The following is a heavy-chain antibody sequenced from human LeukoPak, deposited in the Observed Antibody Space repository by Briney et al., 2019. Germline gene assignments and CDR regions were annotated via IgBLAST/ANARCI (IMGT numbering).Heavy chain of an antibody. CDR2: IYYSGST. CDR1: GGSISGGDYY. J-gene: IGHJ4*02. Sequence: PSQTLSLTCTVSGGSISGGDYYWSWIRQPPGKGLEWIGHIYYSGSTDYKPSLKSRVTISVDTSKNQFSLKLTAVTAADTAVYYCARERTWLRFVGLDYWGQGTLVTVSS. D-gene: IGHD5-12*01. V-gene: IGHV4-30-4*01. CDR3: ARERTWLRFVGLDY.